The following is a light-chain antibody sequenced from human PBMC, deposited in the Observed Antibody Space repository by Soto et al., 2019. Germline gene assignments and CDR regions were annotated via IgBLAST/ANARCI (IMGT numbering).Light chain of an antibody. J-gene: IGKJ2*01. Sequence: IQMTQSPSSLSASVGDGVTITCRASQTINNYLNWYQQKPGKAPKLLIYDASSLESGVPSRFSGSGSGTEFTLTISSLQPDDFATYYCQQYNSYQYTFGQGTKVDIK. CDR2: DAS. V-gene: IGKV1-5*01. CDR3: QQYNSYQYT. CDR1: QTINNY.